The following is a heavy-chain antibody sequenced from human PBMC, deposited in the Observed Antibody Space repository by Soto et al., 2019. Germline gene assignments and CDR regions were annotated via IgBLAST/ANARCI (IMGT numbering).Heavy chain of an antibody. D-gene: IGHD6-13*01. J-gene: IGHJ5*02. CDR2: ISSNSAYI. CDR3: TRDASRDSSARGWFDP. V-gene: IGHV3-21*01. CDR1: FTFRSFT. Sequence: FTFRSFTMNWVRQAPGKGLEWVSTISSNSAYIYYTDALRGRFTISRDNAKNSLHLRMNSLRAEDTAVYHCTRDASRDSSARGWFDPWGPGTLVTVSS.